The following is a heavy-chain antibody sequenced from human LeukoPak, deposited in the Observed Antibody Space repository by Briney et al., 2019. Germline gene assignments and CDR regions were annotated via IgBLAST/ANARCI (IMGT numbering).Heavy chain of an antibody. V-gene: IGHV5-51*01. Sequence: GESLKISCEGSGYSFTNYWLGWVRQMPGKGLEWMGIIYPGDSDTRYSPSFQGQVTISADKSISTAYLQWSSLKASDTAMYYCARGRYCSSPSCYLTWFDPWGQGTLVTVSS. CDR2: IYPGDSDT. CDR1: GYSFTNYW. J-gene: IGHJ5*02. CDR3: ARGRYCSSPSCYLTWFDP. D-gene: IGHD2-2*01.